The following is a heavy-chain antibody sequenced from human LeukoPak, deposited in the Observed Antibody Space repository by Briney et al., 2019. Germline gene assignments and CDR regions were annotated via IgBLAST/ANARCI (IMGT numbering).Heavy chain of an antibody. V-gene: IGHV4-38-2*02. CDR1: GYSISSGYY. D-gene: IGHD2-8*01. Sequence: SETLSLTCTVSGYSISSGYYWGWIRPPPGKGLEWIGSIYHSGSTYYNTSLKSRVTISVDTSKNPFSLKLRSVSAPHTAVSYCARGKNIVLMVQTPIVFDYWGQGTEVTVSS. J-gene: IGHJ4*02. CDR2: IYHSGST. CDR3: ARGKNIVLMVQTPIVFDY.